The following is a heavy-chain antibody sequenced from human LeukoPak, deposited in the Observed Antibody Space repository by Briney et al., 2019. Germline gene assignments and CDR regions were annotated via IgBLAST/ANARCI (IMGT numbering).Heavy chain of an antibody. Sequence: SETLSLTCAVSGGSISSYYWSWIRQPPGKGLEWIGYTYYSGSTNYNPSLKSRVTISVDTSKNQFSLKLSSVTAADTAVYYCARHRHDSSGYYLWYFDYWGQGTLVTVSS. CDR1: GGSISSYY. CDR2: TYYSGST. D-gene: IGHD3-22*01. CDR3: ARHRHDSSGYYLWYFDY. J-gene: IGHJ4*02. V-gene: IGHV4-59*08.